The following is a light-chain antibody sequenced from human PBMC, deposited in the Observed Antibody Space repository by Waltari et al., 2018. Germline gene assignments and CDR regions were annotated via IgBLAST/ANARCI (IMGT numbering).Light chain of an antibody. V-gene: IGLV2-11*01. CDR2: DVS. Sequence: ALPQPRSVSGFPGQSVTFSCTGTTKDVGGYNIVPWYQQHPGKAPKLMIYDVSKRPSGVPDRFSGSKSGNTASLTISGLQAEDEADYYCCSYAGSYTLVFGGGTKLTVL. CDR3: CSYAGSYTLV. CDR1: TKDVGGYNI. J-gene: IGLJ2*01.